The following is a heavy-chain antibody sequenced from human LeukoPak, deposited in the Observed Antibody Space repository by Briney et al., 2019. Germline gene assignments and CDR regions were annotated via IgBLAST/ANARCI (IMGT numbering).Heavy chain of an antibody. CDR1: GYSFTSYW. V-gene: IGHV5-51*01. J-gene: IGHJ5*02. D-gene: IGHD3-22*01. Sequence: GESLKISCKGSGYSFTSYWIGWVRQMPGKGLEWMGIIFPGDSDTRYSPSFQGQVTISADKSISTAYLQWSSLKASDTAMYYCARASYYYDTSGYSSEVDWFDPWGQGTLVTVS. CDR3: ARASYYYDTSGYSSEVDWFDP. CDR2: IFPGDSDT.